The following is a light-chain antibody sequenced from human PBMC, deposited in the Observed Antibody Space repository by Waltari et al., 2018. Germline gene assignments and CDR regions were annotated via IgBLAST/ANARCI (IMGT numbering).Light chain of an antibody. Sequence: QSALTQPRSVSGSPGQSVTISCTGTSNNTVDSRYVSCHQQHPGNAPTVALHDVNRRPSGVPDRFTASKSVNTASLTISGLQAEDEGDYYCCSYAVGTYTWFFGGGTKLTVL. CDR2: DVN. CDR1: SNNTVDSRY. CDR3: CSYAVGTYTWF. J-gene: IGLJ2*01. V-gene: IGLV2-11*01.